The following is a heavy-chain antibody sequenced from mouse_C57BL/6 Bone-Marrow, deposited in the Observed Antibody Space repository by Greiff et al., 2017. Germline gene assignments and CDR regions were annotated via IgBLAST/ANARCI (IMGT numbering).Heavy chain of an antibody. Sequence: EVKLVESGGGLVKPGGSLKLSCAASGFTFSSYAMSWVRQTPETRLEWVATISDGGSYTYYPDNVKGRFTISRDNAKNNLYLQMSHLKSEDTAMYYCALIRWLPFAYWGQGTLVTVSA. D-gene: IGHD2-3*01. CDR1: GFTFSSYA. V-gene: IGHV5-4*03. CDR3: ALIRWLPFAY. CDR2: ISDGGSYT. J-gene: IGHJ3*01.